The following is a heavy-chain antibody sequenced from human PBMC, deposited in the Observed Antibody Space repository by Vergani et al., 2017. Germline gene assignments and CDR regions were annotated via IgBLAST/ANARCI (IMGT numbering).Heavy chain of an antibody. CDR2: ISHSGSA. Sequence: QVQLQESGPGLVKPSETLSLTCTVSGGSLSNNNWWSWVRQSPGKGLEWIGEISHSGSANYNPSLKSRITMSLDNSKNQLSLRLRSVTDADTAIYYCAREGVRFGQLITSFDFWGRGTRVTVSS. V-gene: IGHV4-4*02. CDR1: GGSLSNNNW. CDR3: AREGVRFGQLITSFDF. D-gene: IGHD3-10*01. J-gene: IGHJ4*02.